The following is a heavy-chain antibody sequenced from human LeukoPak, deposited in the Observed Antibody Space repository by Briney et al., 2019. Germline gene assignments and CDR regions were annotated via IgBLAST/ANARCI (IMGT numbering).Heavy chain of an antibody. J-gene: IGHJ4*02. CDR1: GFTFKSDW. Sequence: GVPLRLSCVASGFTFKSDWMIWLRQAPGKGPEWVASIKQDGGEIYYMVSVKGRFTISRDNARNSLYLQMNSLRVEDTAVYYCAREWNWGQGSLVTVSS. V-gene: IGHV3-7*01. CDR3: AREWN. CDR2: IKQDGGEI.